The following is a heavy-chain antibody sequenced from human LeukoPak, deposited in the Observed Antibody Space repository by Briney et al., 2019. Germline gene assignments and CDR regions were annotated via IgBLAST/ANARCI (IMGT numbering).Heavy chain of an antibody. CDR3: ARAGVEAAGRYYYDY. V-gene: IGHV3-7*05. D-gene: IGHD6-13*01. CDR1: GFTFNSYA. CDR2: IKQDGSER. J-gene: IGHJ4*02. Sequence: GGSLRLSCAASGFTFNSYAMGWVRQAPGKGLEWVANIKQDGSERNYVDSVKGRFTISRDDAKNSLYLQVNSLRAEDTAVYYCARAGVEAAGRYYYDYWGQGTLVTVSS.